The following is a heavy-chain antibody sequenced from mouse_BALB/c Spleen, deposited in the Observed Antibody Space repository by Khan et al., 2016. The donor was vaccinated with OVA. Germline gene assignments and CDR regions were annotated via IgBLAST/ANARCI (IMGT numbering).Heavy chain of an antibody. Sequence: EVQLQESGPSLVKPSQTLSLTCSATGDSITTGYWNWIRKFPGNKLEYMGYISYTGYTYYNPSLKTRISITRHTSNNHDYCQLNSVTCVETSTYNGASSTERYAFVYWGQGTLVTVSA. CDR2: ISYTGYT. V-gene: IGHV3-8*02. CDR3: ASSTERYAFVY. CDR1: GDSITTGY. D-gene: IGHD1-1*01. J-gene: IGHJ3*01.